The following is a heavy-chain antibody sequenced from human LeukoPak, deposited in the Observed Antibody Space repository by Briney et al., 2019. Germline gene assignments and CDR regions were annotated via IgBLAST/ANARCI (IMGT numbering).Heavy chain of an antibody. Sequence: SETLSLTCTVAGGSISSGGYYWSWIRQHPGKGLEWIGYIYYSGSTYYNPSLKSRVTISVDTSKNQFSLKLSSVTAADMAVYYCARVRRQPFGSGYTYYYYGMDVWGQGTTVTVSS. CDR1: GGSISSGGYY. D-gene: IGHD3-3*02. V-gene: IGHV4-31*03. CDR3: ARVRRQPFGSGYTYYYYGMDV. CDR2: IYYSGST. J-gene: IGHJ6*02.